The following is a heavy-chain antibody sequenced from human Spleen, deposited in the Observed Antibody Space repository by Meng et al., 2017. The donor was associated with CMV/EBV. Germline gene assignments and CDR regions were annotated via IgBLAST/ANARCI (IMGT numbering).Heavy chain of an antibody. CDR3: AKDFIVLVPRGMDV. J-gene: IGHJ6*02. CDR2: IRYDESDE. V-gene: IGHV3-30*02. Sequence: GESLKISCAASGFTFSSYSMNWVRQAPGKGLEWVAFIRYDESDEYYADSVKGRFTISRDNSRNTLYLQMNSLRTEDTAIYYCAKDFIVLVPRGMDVWGQGTTVTVSS. D-gene: IGHD2-2*01. CDR1: GFTFSSYS.